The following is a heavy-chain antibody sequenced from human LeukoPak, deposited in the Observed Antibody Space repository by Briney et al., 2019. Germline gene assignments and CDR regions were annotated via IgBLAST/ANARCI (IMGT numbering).Heavy chain of an antibody. Sequence: PSETLSLTCTVSGGSISSGSYYWSWIRQPAGKGLEWIGRIYTSGSTKYNPSLKSRVTISVDTSKNQFSLKLSPVTAADTAVYYCARDLGGDYDYYMDVWGKGTTVTVSS. CDR1: GGSISSGSYY. V-gene: IGHV4-61*02. CDR2: IYTSGST. CDR3: ARDLGGDYDYYMDV. J-gene: IGHJ6*03.